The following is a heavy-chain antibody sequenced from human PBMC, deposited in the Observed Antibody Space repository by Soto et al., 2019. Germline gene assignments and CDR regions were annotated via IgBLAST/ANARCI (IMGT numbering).Heavy chain of an antibody. CDR1: RFSFSTYG. CDR3: ARSYLGSGRYFFDY. D-gene: IGHD6-19*01. Sequence: LRRSCAASRFSFSTYGIHWVRQARGKGLEWVSVIWFAGSLKTYAHSVNGRSTISRHNTKDSLYLHMNSLRGEYTAISHSARSYLGSGRYFFDYWGQGTLVTAPQ. V-gene: IGHV3-33*01. CDR2: IWFAGSLK. J-gene: IGHJ4*02.